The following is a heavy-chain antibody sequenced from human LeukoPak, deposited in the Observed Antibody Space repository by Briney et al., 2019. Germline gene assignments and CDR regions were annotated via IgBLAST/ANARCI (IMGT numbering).Heavy chain of an antibody. CDR3: ARDSAPNLLAYFDY. Sequence: PSETLSLTCTVSGGSISNRSHFWGWIRQTPRKGLEWSGSIYYSGYTYYNPSLKSRVTISVDTSKNQFSLRLNSVTAADTAVYYCARDSAPNLLAYFDYWGQGILVTVSS. D-gene: IGHD2/OR15-2a*01. CDR1: GGSISNRSHF. J-gene: IGHJ4*02. V-gene: IGHV4-39*07. CDR2: IYYSGYT.